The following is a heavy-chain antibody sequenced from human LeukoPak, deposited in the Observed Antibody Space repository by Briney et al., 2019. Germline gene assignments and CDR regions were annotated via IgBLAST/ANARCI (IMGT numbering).Heavy chain of an antibody. J-gene: IGHJ3*02. CDR2: SGGAT. D-gene: IGHD3-10*01. Sequence: GGSLRLSCSASGFTLSSYSMHWVRQAPGKGLEYVSTSGGATYYADSVKGRFTISRDNAKNTLYLQMSSLRAEDTAVYYCARDLHYAFDIWGQGTMVTASS. V-gene: IGHV3-64D*09. CDR3: ARDLHYAFDI. CDR1: GFTLSSYS.